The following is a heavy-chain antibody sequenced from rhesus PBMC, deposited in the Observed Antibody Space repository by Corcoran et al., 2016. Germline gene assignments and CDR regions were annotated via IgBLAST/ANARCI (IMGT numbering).Heavy chain of an antibody. CDR3: ARDDRWGDYFY. D-gene: IGHD3-34*01. V-gene: IGHV1-138*01. CDR1: GYTFTNYY. Sequence: QVQLVQSGADVKKPGSSVKVSCKASGYTFTNYYIHWVRQTPGQGLEWKGEINPKTGGTTNAQKCQGRVTMTRDTSTNTAYMERTSLRSEDTAMYFCARDDRWGDYFYWGQGVLVTVSS. CDR2: INPKTGGT. J-gene: IGHJ4*01.